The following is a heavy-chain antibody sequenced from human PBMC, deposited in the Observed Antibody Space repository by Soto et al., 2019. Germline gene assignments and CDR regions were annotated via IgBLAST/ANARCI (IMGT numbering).Heavy chain of an antibody. CDR1: GGSISSGGYY. Sequence: QVQLQESGPGLVKPSQTLSLTCTVSGGSISSGGYYWSWIRQQPGKGLEWIGYIYYSGSTYYNPSHKSRVTISVDTSKNQFSLKLSSVTAADTAVYYCARAHLTKVTTLWDYYYCGMDVWGQGTTVTVSS. CDR3: ARAHLTKVTTLWDYYYCGMDV. V-gene: IGHV4-31*03. J-gene: IGHJ6*02. D-gene: IGHD4-17*01. CDR2: IYYSGST.